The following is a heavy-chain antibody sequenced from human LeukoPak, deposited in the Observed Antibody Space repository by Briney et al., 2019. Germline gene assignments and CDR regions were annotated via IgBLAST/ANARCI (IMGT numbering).Heavy chain of an antibody. CDR1: GFTFSSYG. D-gene: IGHD1-26*01. Sequence: GRSLRLSCAASGFTFSSYGMHWVRQAPGKGLEWVAVIWYDGSNKYYADSVKGRFTISRDNSKNTLYLQMNSLRAEDTAVYYCAKSGGFGGGAFDIWGQGTMVTVSS. V-gene: IGHV3-33*06. J-gene: IGHJ3*02. CDR3: AKSGGFGGGAFDI. CDR2: IWYDGSNK.